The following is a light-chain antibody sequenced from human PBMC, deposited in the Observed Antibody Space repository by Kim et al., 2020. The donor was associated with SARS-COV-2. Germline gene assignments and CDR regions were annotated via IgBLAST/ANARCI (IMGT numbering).Light chain of an antibody. Sequence: GQNVTIPCSGGSSNLGRNYVSWYQQLPGTAPKLLIYNNDERRSGIPDRFSGSASGTSATLGIAGLQSGDEADYHCGSWDTSLSAYVFGSGTKVTVL. CDR2: NND. J-gene: IGLJ1*01. CDR3: GSWDTSLSAYV. CDR1: SSNLGRNY. V-gene: IGLV1-51*01.